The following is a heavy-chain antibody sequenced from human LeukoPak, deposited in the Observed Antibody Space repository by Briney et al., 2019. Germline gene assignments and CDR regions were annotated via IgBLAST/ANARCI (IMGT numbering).Heavy chain of an antibody. Sequence: SETLSLTCTVSGGSISRYYWSWIRQPAGKGLEWIGRIYTSGSTNYNPSLKSRVTMSVDTSNNRFSLKLSSVTAADTAVYYCARHVAASSGYFDYWGQRTLVTVSS. CDR2: IYTSGST. J-gene: IGHJ4*02. D-gene: IGHD3-22*01. V-gene: IGHV4-4*07. CDR3: ARHVAASSGYFDY. CDR1: GGSISRYY.